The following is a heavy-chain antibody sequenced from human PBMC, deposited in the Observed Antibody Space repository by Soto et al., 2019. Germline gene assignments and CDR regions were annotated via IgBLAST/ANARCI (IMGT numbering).Heavy chain of an antibody. CDR3: ARVFYSVAGTGGHDY. CDR1: GFTFSSYS. Sequence: EVQLVESGGGLVQPGGSLRLSCAASGFTFSSYSMNWVRQAPGKGLEWVSYISSSSSTIYYADSVKGRFTISRDNAKNSLYLQMNSLRDEDTAVYYCARVFYSVAGTGGHDYWGQGTLVTVSS. V-gene: IGHV3-48*02. J-gene: IGHJ4*02. CDR2: ISSSSSTI. D-gene: IGHD6-19*01.